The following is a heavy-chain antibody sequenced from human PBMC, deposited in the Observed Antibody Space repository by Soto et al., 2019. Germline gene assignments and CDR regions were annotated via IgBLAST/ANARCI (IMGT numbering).Heavy chain of an antibody. V-gene: IGHV1-69*01. D-gene: IGHD3-22*01. J-gene: IGHJ4*02. CDR3: ARDGCLYDSSAYYYLY. Sequence: QVQLVQSGAEVKKPGSSVQVSCKASGGTFSRYTLTWVRQAPGQGLVWMGVIIPMFGTPNYAQKIQGRVTITADESTSTAYMELSSLRSEDTAMYYCARDGCLYDSSAYYYLYWGQGTLVTVAS. CDR1: GGTFSRYT. CDR2: IIPMFGTP.